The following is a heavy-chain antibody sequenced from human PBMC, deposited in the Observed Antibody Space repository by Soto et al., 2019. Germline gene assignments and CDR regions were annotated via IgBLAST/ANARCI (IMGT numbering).Heavy chain of an antibody. V-gene: IGHV4-59*08. D-gene: IGHD4-17*01. Sequence: QVQLQESGPGLVKPSETLSLTCTVSDGSISSYYWSWIRQPPGKGLEWIGYIYYSGSTNYNPSLKSRVTISVDTAKNQFSLKLSSVTAADTAVYYCARGGYGDHLGYWGQGTLVTVSS. CDR3: ARGGYGDHLGY. CDR2: IYYSGST. J-gene: IGHJ4*02. CDR1: DGSISSYY.